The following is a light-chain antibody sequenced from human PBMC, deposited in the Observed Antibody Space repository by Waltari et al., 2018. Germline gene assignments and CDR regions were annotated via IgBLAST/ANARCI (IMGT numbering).Light chain of an antibody. V-gene: IGKV3-20*01. CDR1: QSISMF. J-gene: IGKJ1*01. CDR3: QNHERLPAV. Sequence: SCRASQSISMFLAWYQQKPGQAPRLLIYAASNRATGIPDRFSGSGSGTDFSLTISRLEPEDFAVYFCQNHERLPAVFGQGTKVEIK. CDR2: AAS.